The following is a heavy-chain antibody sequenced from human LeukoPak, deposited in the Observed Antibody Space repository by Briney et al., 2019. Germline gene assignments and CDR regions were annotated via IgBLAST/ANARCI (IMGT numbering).Heavy chain of an antibody. V-gene: IGHV4-34*01. CDR3: ARSELSRVVHFDY. Sequence: SETLSLTCGVYGGSFSGYSWSWIRQPPGKGLEWIGEINHSVSTNYNPSLKSRVTISIDTSTNQFFLKLSSVTAADTAVYCCARSELSRVVHFDYWGQGTLVTVSS. CDR1: GGSFSGYS. D-gene: IGHD3-3*01. J-gene: IGHJ4*02. CDR2: INHSVST.